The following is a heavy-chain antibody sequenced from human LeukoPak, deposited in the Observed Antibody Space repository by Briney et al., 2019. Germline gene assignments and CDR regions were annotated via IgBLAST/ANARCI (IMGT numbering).Heavy chain of an antibody. CDR2: IKQDGSEK. CDR3: ARTSSYDYVWGSYRYTGFDY. D-gene: IGHD3-16*02. J-gene: IGHJ4*02. V-gene: IGHV3-7*01. Sequence: SGGSLRLSCAASGFTFSSYWMSWVRQAPGKGLEWVANIKQDGSEKYYVDSVKGRFTISRDNAKNSLYLQMNSLRAEDTAVYYCARTSSYDYVWGSYRYTGFDYWGQGTLVTVSS. CDR1: GFTFSSYW.